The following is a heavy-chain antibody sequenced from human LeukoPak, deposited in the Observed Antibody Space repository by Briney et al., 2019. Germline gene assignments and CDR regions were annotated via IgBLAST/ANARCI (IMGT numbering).Heavy chain of an antibody. CDR2: IYPGDSDT. CDR3: ARHPRYFDALTRRDYYYYMDV. Sequence: GESLKISCKGSGYTFTTYWIGWVRQMPGKGLEWMGIIYPGDSDTRYSPSFQGQVTISADKSISTAYLQWSSLKASDTAMYYCARHPRYFDALTRRDYYYYMDVWGKGTTVTVS. V-gene: IGHV5-51*01. CDR1: GYTFTTYW. J-gene: IGHJ6*03. D-gene: IGHD3-9*01.